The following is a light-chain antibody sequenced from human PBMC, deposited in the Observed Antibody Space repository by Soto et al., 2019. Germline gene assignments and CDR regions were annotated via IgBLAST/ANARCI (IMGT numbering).Light chain of an antibody. Sequence: EIVLTQSPGTLSLSPGERATLSCRASQRFSGTYLAWYQQKPGQAPRILIYAASTRATGIPDRFSGSGSGTDFTLTISRLEPEDFAVYYCQQYGSSPRITFGQGTRLEIK. CDR3: QQYGSSPRIT. J-gene: IGKJ5*01. V-gene: IGKV3-20*01. CDR1: QRFSGTY. CDR2: AAS.